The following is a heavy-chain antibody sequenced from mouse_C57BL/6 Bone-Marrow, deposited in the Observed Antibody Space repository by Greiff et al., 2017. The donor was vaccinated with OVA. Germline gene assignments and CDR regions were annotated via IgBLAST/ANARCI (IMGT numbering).Heavy chain of an antibody. J-gene: IGHJ2*01. CDR1: GYTFTSYW. V-gene: IGHV1-55*01. D-gene: IGHD1-1*01. CDR3: ARKGHYYGSSDGYFDY. CDR2: IYPGSGST. Sequence: QVQLQQPGAELVKPGASVKMSCKASGYTFTSYWITWVKQRPGQGLEWIGDIYPGSGSTNYNEKFKSKATLTVDTSSSTAYMQLSSLTSEDSAVYNCARKGHYYGSSDGYFDYWGQGTTLTVSS.